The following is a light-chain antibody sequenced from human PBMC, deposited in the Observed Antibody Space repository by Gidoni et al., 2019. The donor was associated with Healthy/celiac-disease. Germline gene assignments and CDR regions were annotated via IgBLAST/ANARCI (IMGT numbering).Light chain of an antibody. V-gene: IGKV3-20*01. CDR3: QQYGSSPPNT. J-gene: IGKJ2*01. CDR1: QSVSSSY. Sequence: EIVLTPAPVTLSLSPGERATLSCRASQSVSSSYLSWYQQKPGQAPRLLIYGASSMATGIPDRFSGSGSGTDFTLTISRLEPEDFAVYYCQQYGSSPPNTFGQGTKLEIK. CDR2: GAS.